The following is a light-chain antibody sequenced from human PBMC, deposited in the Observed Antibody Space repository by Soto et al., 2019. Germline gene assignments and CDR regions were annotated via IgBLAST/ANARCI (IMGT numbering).Light chain of an antibody. CDR2: GAF. CDR1: QSVSSSS. V-gene: IGKV3-20*01. CDR3: QQYGSSPKT. J-gene: IGKJ2*01. Sequence: EIVLTQSPGTLSLSPRERATLSCRASQSVSSSSLAWYQQRPGQAPRLLIYGAFNRATGIPVRFSGSGSGTDFTLTISRLEPEDFAVYYCQQYGSSPKTFGQGTKLEIK.